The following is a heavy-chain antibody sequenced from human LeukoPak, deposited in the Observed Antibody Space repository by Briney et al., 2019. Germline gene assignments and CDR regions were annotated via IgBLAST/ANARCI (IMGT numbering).Heavy chain of an antibody. J-gene: IGHJ4*02. V-gene: IGHV1-18*01. Sequence: ASGKVSCKASGHTLTSYGISWVRQAPGQGLEWMGWISAYNGNTNYAQKLQGRVTMATDTSTSTAYMELRSLRSDDTAVYYCARDFEYSSSSHDYCGQGTLVTVSS. CDR1: GHTLTSYG. CDR3: ARDFEYSSSSHDY. CDR2: ISAYNGNT. D-gene: IGHD6-6*01.